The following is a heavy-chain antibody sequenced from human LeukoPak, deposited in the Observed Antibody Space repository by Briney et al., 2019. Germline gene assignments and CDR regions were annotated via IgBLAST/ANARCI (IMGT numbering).Heavy chain of an antibody. CDR2: ISSSSTYI. J-gene: IGHJ5*02. CDR1: GFTFTSYS. V-gene: IGHV3-21*01. Sequence: WGSLRLSCAASGFTFTSYSMNWVRQAPGRGLEGCSSISSSSTYIYYADSVNGPFTISRDNAKTSLYLQMHSPRAEDTAVYYCARDPGAVTKPSNWFDPWGQGTLVTVSS. CDR3: ARDPGAVTKPSNWFDP. D-gene: IGHD4-17*01.